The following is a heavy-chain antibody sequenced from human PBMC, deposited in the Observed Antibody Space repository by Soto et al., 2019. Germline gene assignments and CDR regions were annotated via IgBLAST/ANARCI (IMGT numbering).Heavy chain of an antibody. CDR1: GFTVSSNY. CDR3: AREEVAALDYYYYGMDV. CDR2: IYSGGST. Sequence: EVQLVESGGGLIQPGGSLRLSCAASGFTVSSNYMSWVRQAPGKGLEWVSVIYSGGSTYYADSVKGRFTISRDNSKNTLYLQMNCLRAEDTAVYYCAREEVAALDYYYYGMDVWGQGTTVTVSS. V-gene: IGHV3-53*01. D-gene: IGHD6-6*01. J-gene: IGHJ6*02.